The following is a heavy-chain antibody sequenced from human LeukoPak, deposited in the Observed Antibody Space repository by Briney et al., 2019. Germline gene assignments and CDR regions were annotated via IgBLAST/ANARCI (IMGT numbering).Heavy chain of an antibody. D-gene: IGHD6-13*01. J-gene: IGHJ4*02. CDR1: GFTVSSNY. CDR2: IYSGGST. CDR3: ARDSIAAAGKGPFDY. Sequence: GGSLRLSCAASGFTVSSNYMSWVRRAPGKGLEWVSVIYSGGSTYYADSVKGRFTISRDNSKNTLYLQMNSLRAEDTAVYYCARDSIAAAGKGPFDYWGQGTLVTVSS. V-gene: IGHV3-53*01.